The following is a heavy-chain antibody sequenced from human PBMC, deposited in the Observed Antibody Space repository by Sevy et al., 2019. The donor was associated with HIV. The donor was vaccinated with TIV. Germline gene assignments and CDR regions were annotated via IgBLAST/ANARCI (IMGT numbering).Heavy chain of an antibody. CDR3: AKKGPTGAAEYYFDC. Sequence: GGSLRLSCAASGFAFSSYFMSWVRQAPGKGLEWVSSITDSGGNTHYEDSVKGRFSISRDNARNTLYLQMNSLSAEDTAVYYCAKKGPTGAAEYYFDCWGQGTLVTVSS. D-gene: IGHD6-13*01. J-gene: IGHJ4*02. V-gene: IGHV3-23*01. CDR1: GFAFSSYF. CDR2: ITDSGGNT.